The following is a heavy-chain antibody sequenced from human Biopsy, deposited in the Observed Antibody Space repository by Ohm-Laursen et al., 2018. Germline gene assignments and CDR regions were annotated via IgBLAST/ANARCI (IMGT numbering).Heavy chain of an antibody. CDR1: GDSISSYY. CDR2: VYYTGST. Sequence: TLSLTCTVSGDSISSYYWSWIRQPPGKGLQWIGYVYYTGSTDYNPSLQSRVTISVDTSKNHFSLRLRSVTPADTAVYYCAREAAIIDPRTRAFDYWGQGTLVTVSS. CDR3: AREAAIIDPRTRAFDY. D-gene: IGHD6-25*01. J-gene: IGHJ4*02. V-gene: IGHV4-59*01.